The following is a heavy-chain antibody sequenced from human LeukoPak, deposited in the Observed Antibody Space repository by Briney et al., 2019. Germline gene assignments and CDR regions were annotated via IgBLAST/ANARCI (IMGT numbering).Heavy chain of an antibody. CDR3: ARDMGLTTVTTVFAFDI. D-gene: IGHD4-17*01. CDR2: INSDGSST. J-gene: IGHJ3*02. CDR1: GFTFSSYW. Sequence: GGSLRLSCAASGFTFSSYWMHWVRQAPGKGLVWVSRINSDGSSTSYADSVKGRFTISRDNAKSPLYLQMNSLRAEDTAVYYCARDMGLTTVTTVFAFDIWGQGTMVTVSS. V-gene: IGHV3-74*01.